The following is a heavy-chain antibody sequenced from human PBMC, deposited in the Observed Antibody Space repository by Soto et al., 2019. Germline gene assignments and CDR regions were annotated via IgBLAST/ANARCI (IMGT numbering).Heavy chain of an antibody. CDR2: IIPIFGTA. V-gene: IGHV1-69*13. CDR1: GGTFSSYA. J-gene: IGHJ4*02. Sequence: GASVKVSCKASGGTFSSYAISWVRQAPGQGLEWMGGIIPIFGTANYAQKFQGRVTITADESTSTAYMELSSLRSEDTAVYYCARATPTGYSSGWYSDWGQGTLVTVSS. D-gene: IGHD6-19*01. CDR3: ARATPTGYSSGWYSD.